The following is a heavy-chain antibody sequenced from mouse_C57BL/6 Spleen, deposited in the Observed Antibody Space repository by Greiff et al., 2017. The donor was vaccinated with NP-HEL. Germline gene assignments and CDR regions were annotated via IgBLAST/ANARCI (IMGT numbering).Heavy chain of an antibody. D-gene: IGHD1-1*01. CDR1: GYTFTDYY. CDR3: AREEDYYGSSYVGY. CDR2: IYPGSGNT. Sequence: VQLQQSGAELVRPGASVKLSCKASGYTFTDYYINWVKQRPGQGLEWIARIYPGSGNTYYNEKFKGKATLTAEKSSSTAYMQLSSLTSEDSAVYFCAREEDYYGSSYVGYWGQGTTLTVSS. J-gene: IGHJ2*01. V-gene: IGHV1-76*01.